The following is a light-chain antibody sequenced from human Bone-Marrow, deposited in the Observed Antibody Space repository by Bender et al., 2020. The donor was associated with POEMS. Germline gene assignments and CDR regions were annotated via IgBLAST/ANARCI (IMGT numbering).Light chain of an antibody. J-gene: IGLJ2*01. CDR2: TNN. Sequence: QSVLTHPPSVSGTPGQRVTISCSGSGSNIGGYPVNWYQQLPGTAPRLLIYTNNERPSGVPDRFSGSKSGTSASLAITGLQSDDEADYYCTSYTGSSTVYVVFGSGTKLTVL. V-gene: IGLV1-44*01. CDR3: TSYTGSSTVYVV. CDR1: GSNIGGYP.